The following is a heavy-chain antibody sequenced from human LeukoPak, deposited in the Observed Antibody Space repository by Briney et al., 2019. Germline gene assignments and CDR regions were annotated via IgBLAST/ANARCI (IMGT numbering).Heavy chain of an antibody. CDR1: GGSISSYY. J-gene: IGHJ5*02. CDR3: ARGGAVTTSSWFDP. D-gene: IGHD4-17*01. CDR2: IYYSGST. V-gene: IGHV4-59*06. Sequence: SETLSLTCTVSGGSISSYYWSWIRQPPGKGLEWIGYIYYSGSTYYNPSLKSRVTISVDTSKNQFSLKLSSVTAADTAVYYCARGGAVTTSSWFDPWGQGTLVTVSS.